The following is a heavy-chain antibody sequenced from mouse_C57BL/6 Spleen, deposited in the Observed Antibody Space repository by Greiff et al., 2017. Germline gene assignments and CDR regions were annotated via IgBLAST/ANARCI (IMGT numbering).Heavy chain of an antibody. CDR1: GYSITSGYD. V-gene: IGHV3-1*01. D-gene: IGHD2-2*01. J-gene: IGHJ4*01. CDR3: AREGYDGGYAMDY. CDR2: ISYSGST. Sequence: DVMLVESGPGMVKPSQSLSLTCTVTGYSITSGYDWHWIRHFPGNKLEWMGYISYSGSTNYNPSLKSRISITHDTSKNHFFLKLNSVTTEDTATYYCAREGYDGGYAMDYWGQGTSVTVSS.